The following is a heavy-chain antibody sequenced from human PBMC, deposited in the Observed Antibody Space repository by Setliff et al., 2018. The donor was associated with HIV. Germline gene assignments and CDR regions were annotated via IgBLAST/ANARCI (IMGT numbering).Heavy chain of an antibody. CDR1: GFTFSTYW. D-gene: IGHD6-19*01. CDR2: IKQDGSEE. Sequence: PGGSLRLSCAASGFTFSTYWMIWVRQAPGKGLEWVAKIKQDGSEEYYVDSVKGRFTISRDNAKNPVYLQMNSLRVEDTAMYYCTKDHLSGWASDCWGQGTLVTVSS. J-gene: IGHJ4*02. CDR3: TKDHLSGWASDC. V-gene: IGHV3-7*01.